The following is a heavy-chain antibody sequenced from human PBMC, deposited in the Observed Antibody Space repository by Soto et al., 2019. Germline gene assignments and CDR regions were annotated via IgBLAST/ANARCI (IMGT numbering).Heavy chain of an antibody. CDR2: IVVGSGNT. D-gene: IGHD3-10*01. CDR1: GFTFTSSA. J-gene: IGHJ3*02. V-gene: IGHV1-58*01. CDR3: AADPNSLLWFGESDAFDI. Sequence: KVSCKASGFTFTSSAVQCVQPAHGQRLEWIGWIVVGSGNTNYAQKFQERVTITRDMSTSTAYMELSSLRSEDTAVYYCAADPNSLLWFGESDAFDIWGQGTMVNVSS.